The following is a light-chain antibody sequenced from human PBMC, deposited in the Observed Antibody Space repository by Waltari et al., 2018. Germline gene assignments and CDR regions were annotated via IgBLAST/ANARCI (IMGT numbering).Light chain of an antibody. V-gene: IGKV1-39*01. CDR1: QNIRKY. CDR2: SAS. J-gene: IGKJ5*01. Sequence: DIQLTQSPSSLSASVGDRVTITCRASQNIRKYLNWYQHKPGKAPNLLIYSASTLQSGVPSRFSGSGSGADFTLTISGLQSEDFATYYCQQSYSTLITFGQGTRLEIK. CDR3: QQSYSTLIT.